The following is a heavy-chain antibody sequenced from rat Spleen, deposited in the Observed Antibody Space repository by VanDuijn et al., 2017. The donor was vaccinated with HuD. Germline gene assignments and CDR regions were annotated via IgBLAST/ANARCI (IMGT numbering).Heavy chain of an antibody. CDR3: TRGYVMDA. J-gene: IGHJ4*01. V-gene: IGHV5S13*01. CDR1: GFTFSNSG. CDR2: ISTGGDNT. Sequence: EVHLVESGGGLVKPGRSLKVSCVASGFTFSNSGMHWIRQAPTKGLEWVASISTGGDNTYYRDSVKGRFTISRDNAKNTQYLQMDSLRSEDTATYYCTRGYVMDAWGQGASVTVSS.